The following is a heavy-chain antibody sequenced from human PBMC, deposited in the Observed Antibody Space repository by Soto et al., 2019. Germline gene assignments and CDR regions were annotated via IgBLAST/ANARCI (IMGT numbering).Heavy chain of an antibody. CDR1: GGSFTEAY. CDR2: VFHAGNT. D-gene: IGHD1-7*01. J-gene: IGHJ6*02. V-gene: IGHV4-34*12. Sequence: QVHLQQWGAGLLKPSGTLSLTCTVSGGSFTEAYWTWVRQSPGRGLEWIGEVFHAGNTNYNPSLKSRVTLSLDTPKNQFSLRLASVTAAVSAVYYCARAPRELLAEGPLFLYYYYGFDVWGQGTTVIVSS. CDR3: ARAPRELLAEGPLFLYYYYGFDV.